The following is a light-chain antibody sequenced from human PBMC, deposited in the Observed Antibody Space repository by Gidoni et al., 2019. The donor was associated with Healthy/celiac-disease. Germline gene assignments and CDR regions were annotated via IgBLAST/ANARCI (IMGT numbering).Light chain of an antibody. CDR1: QSISSY. CDR3: QQSYSTPPFT. J-gene: IGKJ3*01. Sequence: DIQMNQSPSSLSASVGDRVTITCRASQSISSYLNWYQQKPGKAPKLLIYAASSLQSGVPSRFSGSGSGTDFTLTISSLQPEDFATYYCQQSYSTPPFTFGPGTKVEIK. CDR2: AAS. V-gene: IGKV1-39*01.